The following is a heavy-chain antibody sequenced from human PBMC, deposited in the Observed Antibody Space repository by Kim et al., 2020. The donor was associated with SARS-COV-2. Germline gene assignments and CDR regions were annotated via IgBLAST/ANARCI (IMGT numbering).Heavy chain of an antibody. CDR3: AKGFSSFHHHLDC. J-gene: IGHJ4*02. CDR1: GFTFSTYA. CDR2: INNGGT. V-gene: IGHV3-23*01. D-gene: IGHD3-3*02. Sequence: GGSLRLSCAASGFTFSTYAMTWVRQAPGKRLEWVSIINNGGTYYADSVKGRFTISRDNSKNTVYLQMNSLRAEDTAVYYCAKGFSSFHHHLDCWGQGTLVTVSS.